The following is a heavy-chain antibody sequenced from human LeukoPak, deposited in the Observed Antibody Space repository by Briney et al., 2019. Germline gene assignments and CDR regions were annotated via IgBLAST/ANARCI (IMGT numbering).Heavy chain of an antibody. D-gene: IGHD3-22*01. CDR1: GGSFSGYY. Sequence: SETLSLTCAVYGGSFSGYYWSWIRQPPGKGLEWIGEINHSGSTNYNPSLKSRVTISVDTSKNQFSLKLSSVTAADTAVYYCARHTITMIVVVFDYWGQGTLVTVSS. J-gene: IGHJ4*02. CDR3: ARHTITMIVVVFDY. V-gene: IGHV4-34*01. CDR2: INHSGST.